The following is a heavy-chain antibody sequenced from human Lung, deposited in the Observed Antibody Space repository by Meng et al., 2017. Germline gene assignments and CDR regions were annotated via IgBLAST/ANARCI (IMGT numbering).Heavy chain of an antibody. CDR2: INAGNGNT. CDR3: ARGDYCGGDCYWFDY. Sequence: QVPRVQSGAEVKKPGPSMKVSCKAAGYTFTSYAMHWVRQAPVQRLEWMGWINAGNGNTKYSQKFQGRVTITRDTSASTAYMELSSLRSEDTAVYYCARGDYCGGDCYWFDYWGQGTLVTVSS. D-gene: IGHD2-21*02. J-gene: IGHJ4*02. CDR1: GYTFTSYA. V-gene: IGHV1-3*01.